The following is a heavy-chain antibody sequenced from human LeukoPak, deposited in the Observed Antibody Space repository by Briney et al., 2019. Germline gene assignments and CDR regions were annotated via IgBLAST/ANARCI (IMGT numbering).Heavy chain of an antibody. CDR3: ARDRYSSSWYDY. CDR1: GFTFSSYA. D-gene: IGHD6-13*01. Sequence: PGGSLRLSCAASGFTFSSYAMHWVRQAPGKGLEWEAVISYDGSNKYYAESVKGRFTISRDNSKNTLYVQMNSLRVEDTAVYYCARDRYSSSWYDYWGQGTLVTVSS. J-gene: IGHJ4*02. V-gene: IGHV3-30-3*01. CDR2: ISYDGSNK.